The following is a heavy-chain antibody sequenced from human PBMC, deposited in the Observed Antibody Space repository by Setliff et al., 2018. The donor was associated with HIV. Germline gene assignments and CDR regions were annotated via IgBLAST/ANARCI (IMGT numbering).Heavy chain of an antibody. D-gene: IGHD6-13*01. CDR3: ARVREYSSSWPMDL. CDR2: ISIGSGGAI. Sequence: GGSLRLSCAASGFTFRNYKFNWVRQAPGRGLEWVSSISIGSGGAIDYADSVQGRFTISRDNSKNSLYLQMNSLRVEDTAVYYCARVREYSSSWPMDLWGLGTLVTVSS. V-gene: IGHV3-48*03. CDR1: GFTFRNYK. J-gene: IGHJ5*02.